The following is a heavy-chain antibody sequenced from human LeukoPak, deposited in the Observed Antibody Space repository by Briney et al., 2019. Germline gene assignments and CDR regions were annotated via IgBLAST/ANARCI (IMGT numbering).Heavy chain of an antibody. Sequence: PSETLSLTCTVSGGSVSSGSYYWSWIRQPPGKGLEWIGYIYYSGSTNYNPSLKSRVTISVDTSKNLFSLKLSSVTAADTAVYYCASSWYYFDYWGQGTLVTVSS. V-gene: IGHV4-61*01. J-gene: IGHJ4*02. CDR1: GGSVSSGSYY. CDR3: ASSWYYFDY. CDR2: IYYSGST. D-gene: IGHD6-13*01.